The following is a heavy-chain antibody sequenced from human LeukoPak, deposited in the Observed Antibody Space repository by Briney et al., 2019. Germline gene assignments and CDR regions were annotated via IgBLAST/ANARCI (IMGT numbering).Heavy chain of an antibody. Sequence: ASVKVSCKASGYTFTSYYMHWVRQAPGQGLEGMGIINPSGGSTSYAQKFQGRVTMTRDTSTSTVYMELSSLRSEDTAVYYCARDLVTTGGMDVWGQGTTVTVSS. J-gene: IGHJ6*02. D-gene: IGHD4-17*01. CDR3: ARDLVTTGGMDV. CDR2: INPSGGST. CDR1: GYTFTSYY. V-gene: IGHV1-46*01.